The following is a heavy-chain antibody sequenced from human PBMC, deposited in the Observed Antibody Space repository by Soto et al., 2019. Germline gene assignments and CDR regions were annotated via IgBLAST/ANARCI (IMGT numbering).Heavy chain of an antibody. D-gene: IGHD5-12*01. Sequence: SQTLSLTCAISGDSVSSNTASWNWIRQSPSRGLEWLGRTYFRSKWYNDYAVSVKSRIIINPDTSNKQFSLQLNSVTPEDTAVYFCAKGDNLGPKTGYAFDPCGQGLLVTVSS. V-gene: IGHV6-1*01. CDR2: TYFRSKWYN. J-gene: IGHJ5*02. CDR1: GDSVSSNTAS. CDR3: AKGDNLGPKTGYAFDP.